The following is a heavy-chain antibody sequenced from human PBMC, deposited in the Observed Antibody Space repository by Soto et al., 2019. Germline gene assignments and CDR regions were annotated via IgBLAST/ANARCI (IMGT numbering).Heavy chain of an antibody. CDR1: GDSVSSNSAA. D-gene: IGHD6-19*01. CDR3: ARAPSYTSGWPFDY. V-gene: IGHV6-1*01. Sequence: SQTRSLTCAISGDSVSSNSAAWNWIRQSPSRGLEWLGRTYYRSKWYNDYAVSVRSRITINPDTSKNQFSLHLDSVTPEDTALYYCARAPSYTSGWPFDYWGQGTLVTVSS. CDR2: TYYRSKWYN. J-gene: IGHJ4*01.